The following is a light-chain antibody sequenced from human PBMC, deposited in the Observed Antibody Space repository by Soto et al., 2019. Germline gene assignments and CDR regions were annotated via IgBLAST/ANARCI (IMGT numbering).Light chain of an antibody. Sequence: QSVLTQPPSVSAAPGQTVTISCSGSSSNIGNNYVSWYQQLPGTAPKLLIYDSNKRPSGIPERFSASKSGTSATLGITGLQTGDEADFFWGAWEGSLRLYVFGTGTKVTVL. CDR2: DSN. J-gene: IGLJ1*01. CDR3: GAWEGSLRLYV. CDR1: SSNIGNNY. V-gene: IGLV1-51*01.